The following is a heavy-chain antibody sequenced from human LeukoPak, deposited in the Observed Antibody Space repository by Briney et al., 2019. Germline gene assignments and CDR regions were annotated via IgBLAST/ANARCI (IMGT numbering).Heavy chain of an antibody. J-gene: IGHJ5*02. V-gene: IGHV4-34*01. CDR2: INHSGST. CDR1: GGSFSGYY. D-gene: IGHD3-10*01. CDR3: ARGRAVWFGRGHWFDP. Sequence: PSETLSLTCAVYGGSFSGYYWSWIRQPPGKGLEWIGEINHSGSTNYNPSLKSRVTISVDTSKNRFSLKLSSVTAADTAVYYCARGRAVWFGRGHWFDPWGQGTLVTVSS.